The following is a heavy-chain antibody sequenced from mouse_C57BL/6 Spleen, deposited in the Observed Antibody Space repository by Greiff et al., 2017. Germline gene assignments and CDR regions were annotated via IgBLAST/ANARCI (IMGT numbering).Heavy chain of an antibody. J-gene: IGHJ2*01. CDR1: GFTFSSYT. CDR3: ARHLQVNFGY. D-gene: IGHD2-13*01. CDR2: ISGGGGNT. V-gene: IGHV5-9*01. Sequence: EVKLMESGGGLVKPGGSLKLSCAASGFTFSSYTMSWVRQTPEKRLEWVATISGGGGNTYYPDRVKGRFTISRDNAKKTLYLQMSSLRSEDTALYYCARHLQVNFGYWGQGTTLTVSS.